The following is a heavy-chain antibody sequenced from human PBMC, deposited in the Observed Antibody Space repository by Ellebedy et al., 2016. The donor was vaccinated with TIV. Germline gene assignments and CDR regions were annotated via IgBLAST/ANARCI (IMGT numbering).Heavy chain of an antibody. J-gene: IGHJ4*02. CDR1: GGSISSYY. CDR3: ARHFPGSCLAY. V-gene: IGHV4-59*08. Sequence: SETLSLXXTVSGGSISSYYWSWIRQPPGKGLEWIGYIYYSGSTNYNPSLKSRVTISVDTSKNQFSLKLSSVTAADTAVYYCARHFPGSCLAYWGQGTLVTVSS. CDR2: IYYSGST. D-gene: IGHD1-26*01.